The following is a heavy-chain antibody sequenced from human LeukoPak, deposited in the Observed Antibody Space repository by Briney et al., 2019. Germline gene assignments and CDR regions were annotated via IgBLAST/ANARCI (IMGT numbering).Heavy chain of an antibody. Sequence: ASVKVSCKASGYTFAKYAIHWVRQAPGQRLEWMGWINAGNGNTKYSQKFQGRVTITRDTSASTAYMELSSLRSEDTAVYYCARAQPWNYDLDYWGQGTLVTVSS. J-gene: IGHJ4*02. V-gene: IGHV1-3*01. CDR3: ARAQPWNYDLDY. CDR1: GYTFAKYA. D-gene: IGHD1-7*01. CDR2: INAGNGNT.